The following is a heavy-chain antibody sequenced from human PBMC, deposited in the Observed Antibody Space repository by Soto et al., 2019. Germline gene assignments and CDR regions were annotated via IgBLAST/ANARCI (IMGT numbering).Heavy chain of an antibody. CDR2: IIPLFGTP. CDR1: GGIFSTYA. CDR3: ARDRDDYGSGNYYNRFDF. J-gene: IGHJ4*02. V-gene: IGHV1-69*01. D-gene: IGHD3-10*01. Sequence: QVQLVQSGAEVKKPGSSVKVSCKASGGIFSTYAISWLRQAPGQGLEWMGGIIPLFGTPNYAQRFQGRVTMTADESTSTAYMELSRLRSEDTAIYYCARDRDDYGSGNYYNRFDFWGQGTLVTVSS.